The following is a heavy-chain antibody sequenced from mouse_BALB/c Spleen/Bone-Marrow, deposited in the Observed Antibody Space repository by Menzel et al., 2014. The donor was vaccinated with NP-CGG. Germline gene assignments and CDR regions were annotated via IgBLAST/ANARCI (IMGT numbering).Heavy chain of an antibody. V-gene: IGHV5-17*02. Sequence: EVKLMESGGGLVQPGGSRKLSCAASGFTFSSFGMHWVRQAPEEGLEWVAYISSGSSTIFYADTVKGRFTVSRDNPKNTLFLQMTSLRSEDTAMYYCTRGGNWDDFDYWGQGTTLTVSS. J-gene: IGHJ2*01. CDR3: TRGGNWDDFDY. CDR1: GFTFSSFG. D-gene: IGHD4-1*01. CDR2: ISSGSSTI.